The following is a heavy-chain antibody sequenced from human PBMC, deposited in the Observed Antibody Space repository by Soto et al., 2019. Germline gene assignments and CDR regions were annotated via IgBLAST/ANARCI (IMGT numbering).Heavy chain of an antibody. J-gene: IGHJ4*02. V-gene: IGHV3-53*01. CDR1: GFTVSSNY. CDR3: AREGPYYFDY. Sequence: GGSLRLSCAASGFTVSSNYMSWVRQAPGKGLEWVSVIYSGGDTYYADSAKGRFTISRDNSKNTLYLQMNSLRAEDTAVYYCAREGPYYFDYWGQGTLVTVSS. CDR2: IYSGGDT.